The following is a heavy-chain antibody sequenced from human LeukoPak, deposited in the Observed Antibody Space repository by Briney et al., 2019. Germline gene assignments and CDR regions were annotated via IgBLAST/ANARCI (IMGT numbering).Heavy chain of an antibody. D-gene: IGHD4-17*01. Sequence: PSETLSLTCTVSGRPISSYYWSWIRQPAGKGLEWIGRIYTSGSTNYNPSLKSRVTMSVDTSKNQFSLKLSSVTAAATAVYYGAREKYDYGDYCFDYWGQGILVTVSS. J-gene: IGHJ4*02. CDR1: GRPISSYY. CDR3: AREKYDYGDYCFDY. CDR2: IYTSGST. V-gene: IGHV4-4*07.